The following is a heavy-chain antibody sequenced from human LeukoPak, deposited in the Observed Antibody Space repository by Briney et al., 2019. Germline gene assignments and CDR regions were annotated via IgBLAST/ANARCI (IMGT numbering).Heavy chain of an antibody. J-gene: IGHJ4*02. D-gene: IGHD6-13*01. Sequence: GGSLRLSCVVSGFIVNNNYINWVRQAPGKGLEWVSVFYSGGSTYYAGSVKGRFTISRDNSKNTLYLQMNSLRAEDTVVYYCARSWDSFDYWGQGTLVTVSS. CDR2: FYSGGST. CDR3: ARSWDSFDY. V-gene: IGHV3-53*01. CDR1: GFIVNNNY.